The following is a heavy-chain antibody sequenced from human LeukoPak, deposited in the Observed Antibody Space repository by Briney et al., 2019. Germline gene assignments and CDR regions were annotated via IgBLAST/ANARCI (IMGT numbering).Heavy chain of an antibody. V-gene: IGHV1-18*01. CDR1: GYTFTSYG. Sequence: ASVKVSFKASGYTFTSYGISWVRQAPGQGLEWMGWISAYNGNTNYAQKLQGRVTMTTDTSTSTAYMELRSLRSDDTAVYYCARVLGIAAAGHNWFDPWGQGTLVTVSS. CDR2: ISAYNGNT. J-gene: IGHJ5*02. CDR3: ARVLGIAAAGHNWFDP. D-gene: IGHD6-13*01.